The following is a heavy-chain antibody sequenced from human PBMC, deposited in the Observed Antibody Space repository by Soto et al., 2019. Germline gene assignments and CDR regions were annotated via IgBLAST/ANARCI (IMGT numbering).Heavy chain of an antibody. V-gene: IGHV3-11*01. CDR3: ARRYSGYDKHFAH. J-gene: IGHJ4*02. Sequence: QVQLVESGGGLVKPGGSLRLSCAASGFTFSDYYMSWIRQAPGPTMECVSYISSSASTIYYADSVKGRFTISRDNAKNSMYLQMNSLRAEDTAVYYCARRYSGYDKHFAHWGKGTLVTVSS. D-gene: IGHD5-12*01. CDR1: GFTFSDYY. CDR2: ISSSASTI.